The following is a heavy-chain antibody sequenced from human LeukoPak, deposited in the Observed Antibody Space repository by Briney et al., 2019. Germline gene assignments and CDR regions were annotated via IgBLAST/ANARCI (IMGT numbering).Heavy chain of an antibody. CDR1: GYTFTSYA. CDR2: INAGNGNT. Sequence: ASVKVSCKASGYTFTSYAMHWVRQAPRQRLEWMGWINAGNGNTKYSQEFQGRVTITRDTSASTAYMELSSLRSEDMAVCYCARGDCSGGSCSLDYWGQGTLVTVSS. V-gene: IGHV1-3*03. CDR3: ARGDCSGGSCSLDY. J-gene: IGHJ4*02. D-gene: IGHD2-15*01.